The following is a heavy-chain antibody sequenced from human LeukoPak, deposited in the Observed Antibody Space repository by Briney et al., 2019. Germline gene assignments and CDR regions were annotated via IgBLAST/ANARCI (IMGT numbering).Heavy chain of an antibody. CDR3: AELGITMIGGV. CDR1: GFTFSSYS. J-gene: IGHJ6*04. Sequence: GGSLRLSCAASGFTFSSYSMNWVRQAPGKGLEWVSSISFSGPYIYYAASVKGRFTISRDNAKNSLYLQMNSLRAEDTAVYYCAELGITMIGGVWGKGTTVTISS. CDR2: ISFSGPYI. V-gene: IGHV3-21*01. D-gene: IGHD3-10*02.